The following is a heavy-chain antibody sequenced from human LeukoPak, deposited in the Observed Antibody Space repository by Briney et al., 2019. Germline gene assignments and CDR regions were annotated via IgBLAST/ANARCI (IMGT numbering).Heavy chain of an antibody. D-gene: IGHD3-10*01. J-gene: IGHJ4*02. V-gene: IGHV4-61*02. CDR1: GGSISSGSYY. CDR3: ARGSYYGSGSYYNRAYYFDY. CDR2: IYTSGST. Sequence: ASGTLSLTCTVSGGSISSGSYYWSWIRQPAGKGLEWIGRIYTSGSTNYNPSLKSRVTISVDTSKNQFSLKLSSVTAADTAVYYCARGSYYGSGSYYNRAYYFDYWGQGTLVTVSS.